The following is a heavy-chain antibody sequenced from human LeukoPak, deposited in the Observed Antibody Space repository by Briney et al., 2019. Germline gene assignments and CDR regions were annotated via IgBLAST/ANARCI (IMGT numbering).Heavy chain of an antibody. J-gene: IGHJ5*02. D-gene: IGHD3-22*01. CDR1: GGSISSYY. CDR2: IYYSGST. CDR3: ARDVVYYDSSGYVNWFDP. V-gene: IGHV4-59*01. Sequence: SETPSLTCTVSGGSISSYYWSWIRQPPGKGLEWIGYIYYSGSTNYNPSLKSRVTISVDTSKNQFSLKLSSVTAADTAVYYCARDVVYYDSSGYVNWFDPWGQGTLVTVSS.